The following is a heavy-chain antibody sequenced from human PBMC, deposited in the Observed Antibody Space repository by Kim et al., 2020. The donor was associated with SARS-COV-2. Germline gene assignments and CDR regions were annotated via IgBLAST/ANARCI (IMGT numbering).Heavy chain of an antibody. CDR1: GFTFSSYW. D-gene: IGHD2-2*01. Sequence: GGSLRLSCAASGFTFSSYWMSWVRQAPGKGLEWVANIKQDGSEKYYVDSVKGRFTISRDNAKNSLYLQMNSLRAEDTAVYYCARADIVVVPAAMNFDYWGQGTLVTVSS. CDR3: ARADIVVVPAAMNFDY. J-gene: IGHJ4*02. V-gene: IGHV3-7*05. CDR2: IKQDGSEK.